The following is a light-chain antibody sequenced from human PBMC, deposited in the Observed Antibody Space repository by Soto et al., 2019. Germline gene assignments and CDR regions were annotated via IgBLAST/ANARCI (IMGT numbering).Light chain of an antibody. CDR3: QQYGSSPPKT. Sequence: EIVLTQSPGTLSLSPGERATLSCRASESLSSAYLAWYQQKPGQAPRLLLSGASTRATGIPDRFSVSVSGTEFTITISRLELEDFAVHYCQQYGSSPPKTFGQGTKGEIK. J-gene: IGKJ1*01. V-gene: IGKV3-20*01. CDR2: GAS. CDR1: ESLSSAY.